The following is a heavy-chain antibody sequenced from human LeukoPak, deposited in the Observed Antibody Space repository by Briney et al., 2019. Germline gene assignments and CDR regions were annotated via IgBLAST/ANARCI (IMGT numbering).Heavy chain of an antibody. Sequence: SETLSLTCAVYGGSFSGYYWTWIRQPPGKGLEWIGEINHSGSTNCNPSLKSRVTISVDTPKNQFSLKLSSVTAADTAVYYCARGQSIVGATGDFWGQGTLVTVSS. V-gene: IGHV4-34*01. D-gene: IGHD1-26*01. J-gene: IGHJ4*02. CDR2: INHSGST. CDR1: GGSFSGYY. CDR3: ARGQSIVGATGDF.